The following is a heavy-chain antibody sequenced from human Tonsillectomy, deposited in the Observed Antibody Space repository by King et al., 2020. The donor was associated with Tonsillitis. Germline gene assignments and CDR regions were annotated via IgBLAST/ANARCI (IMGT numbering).Heavy chain of an antibody. CDR1: GGTFSSYA. J-gene: IGHJ5*02. V-gene: IGHV1-69*01. D-gene: IGHD2-15*01. Sequence: QLVQSGAEVKKPGSSVKVSCKASGGTFSSYAISWVRQAPGQGLEWMGGIIPIFGTANYAQKFQGRVTITADESTSTAYMELRSLRSEDTAVYYCARGGAYCSGGSCYSVNWFDPWGEGTLVTVSS. CDR3: ARGGAYCSGGSCYSVNWFDP. CDR2: IIPIFGTA.